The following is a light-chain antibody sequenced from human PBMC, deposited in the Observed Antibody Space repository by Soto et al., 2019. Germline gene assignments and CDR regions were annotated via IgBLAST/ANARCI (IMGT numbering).Light chain of an antibody. J-gene: IGLJ2*01. CDR3: CPYANGNTLL. Sequence: QSALTQPASVSGSPGQSITISCTGTSSDVGSYDLVSWYQHHPGTAPKLILYEVTKRPSGVSNRFSGSKSGNTASLTISGLQTEDDSHYYCCPYANGNTLLFGGGTQLTVL. CDR1: SSDVGSYDL. CDR2: EVT. V-gene: IGLV2-23*02.